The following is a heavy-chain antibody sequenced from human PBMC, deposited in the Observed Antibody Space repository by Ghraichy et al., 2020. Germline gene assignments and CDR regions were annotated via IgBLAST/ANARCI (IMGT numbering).Heavy chain of an antibody. CDR3: VRDWTYTNSGLFYDVYDF. V-gene: IGHV3-7*03. CDR2: IKRDGSDI. J-gene: IGHJ3*01. CDR1: GFSLSSYW. D-gene: IGHD3-3*01. Sequence: GGSLRLSCAASGFSLSSYWMAWVRQAPGKGLEWVANIKRDGSDIHYLDSVKHRFTISRDNAKNSLYLQMSSLRGEDTAVYYWVRDWTYTNSGLFYDVYDFWGQGTMVTVSS.